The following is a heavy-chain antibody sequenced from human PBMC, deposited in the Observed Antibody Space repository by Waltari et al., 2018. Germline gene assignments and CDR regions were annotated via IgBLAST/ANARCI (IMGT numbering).Heavy chain of an antibody. Sequence: QLQLQESGPGLVTPSATLSLACTVPGDYITTTHYPWAWFRPPPGKGLQWVATIFFNGTSYYNPSLKSRVLISVDTSKNQFSLRVTSVTVADTAVYFCARRVGDVLTGWPEFFDYWGQGNMVIVSP. J-gene: IGHJ4*02. CDR3: ARRVGDVLTGWPEFFDY. D-gene: IGHD3-9*01. V-gene: IGHV4-39*07. CDR1: GDYITTTHYP. CDR2: IFFNGTS.